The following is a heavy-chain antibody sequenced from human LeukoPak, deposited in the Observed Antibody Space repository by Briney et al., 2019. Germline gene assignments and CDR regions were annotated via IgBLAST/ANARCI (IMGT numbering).Heavy chain of an antibody. D-gene: IGHD1-20*01. V-gene: IGHV3-23*01. CDR1: GFTFSKYT. CDR3: AKDFTPDGIWDIDY. J-gene: IGHJ4*02. Sequence: GGSLRLSCVASGFTFSKYTMSWVRQAPGKGLERVSGIYGGGSGSTFYAESVKGRFTISRDNSKNTLYLQMNSLRDEDTAIYYCAKDFTPDGIWDIDYWGRGTLITVSS. CDR2: IYGGGSGST.